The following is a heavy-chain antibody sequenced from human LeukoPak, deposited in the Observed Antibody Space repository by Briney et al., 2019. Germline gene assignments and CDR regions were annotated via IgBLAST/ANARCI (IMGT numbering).Heavy chain of an antibody. V-gene: IGHV3-23*01. D-gene: IGHD6-6*01. CDR1: GFTFSSYA. CDR2: ISGSGGST. J-gene: IGHJ4*02. CDR3: AKGPHDSSSSLISYFDY. Sequence: PGGSLRLSCAASGFTFSSYAMSWVRQAPGKGLEWVSAISGSGGSTYYADSVKGRFTISRDNSKNTLYLQMNSLRAEDTAVYYCAKGPHDSSSSLISYFDYWGQGTLVTVSS.